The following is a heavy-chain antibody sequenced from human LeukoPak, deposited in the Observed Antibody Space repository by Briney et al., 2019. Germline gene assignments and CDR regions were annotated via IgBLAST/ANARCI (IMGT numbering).Heavy chain of an antibody. CDR2: INSDGSST. CDR1: GTTFSDYW. Sequence: GGSLRLSCGASGTTFSDYWMHWVRQAPGKGLVWVSRINSDGSSTIYADSVKGRFTISRDNAKNTVYLQMNSLRAEDTAVFYCATGLSQYYDLWGRGTLVTVSS. D-gene: IGHD2-8*02. J-gene: IGHJ2*01. V-gene: IGHV3-74*01. CDR3: ATGLSQYYDL.